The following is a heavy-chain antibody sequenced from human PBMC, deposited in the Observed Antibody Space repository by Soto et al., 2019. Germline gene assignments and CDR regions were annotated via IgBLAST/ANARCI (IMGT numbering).Heavy chain of an antibody. CDR1: GFTFSSHT. D-gene: IGHD6-13*01. Sequence: PGGSLRLSCVASGFTFSSHTMHWVRQAPGKGLEWVAVISYDGSNKYYADSVKGRFTISRDNSKNTLYLQMNSLRAEDRVVYYCAKGDRIAEAGHFNYGGQGPRFTVSS. J-gene: IGHJ4*02. CDR2: ISYDGSNK. V-gene: IGHV3-30*04. CDR3: AKGDRIAEAGHFNY.